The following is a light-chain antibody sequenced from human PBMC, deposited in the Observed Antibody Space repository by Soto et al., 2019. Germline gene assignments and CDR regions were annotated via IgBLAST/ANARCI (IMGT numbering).Light chain of an antibody. CDR2: GAS. V-gene: IGKV3-20*01. Sequence: IVLTQSPGTLSLSPGERATLSCRTSQSVSSSYLAWYQQKPGEAARLLIYGASSSATGIPDRFSGSGSGTDVTLTISRLEPEDFAVYYCQQYGSSPSLTFGGGTKVDIK. CDR1: QSVSSSY. CDR3: QQYGSSPSLT. J-gene: IGKJ4*01.